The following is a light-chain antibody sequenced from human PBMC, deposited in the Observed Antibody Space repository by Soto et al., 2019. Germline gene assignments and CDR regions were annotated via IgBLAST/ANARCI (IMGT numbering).Light chain of an antibody. CDR1: SSDVGGYNY. CDR3: CSYTTSNTYV. Sequence: QSVLTQPASVSGSPGQSITISCTGTSSDVGGYNYVSWYQQHPGKAPKLLIYDVSKRPSGVSSRFSGSKSANAASLTISGLQAEDEADYYCCSYTTSNTYVFGTGTKLTVL. J-gene: IGLJ1*01. V-gene: IGLV2-14*03. CDR2: DVS.